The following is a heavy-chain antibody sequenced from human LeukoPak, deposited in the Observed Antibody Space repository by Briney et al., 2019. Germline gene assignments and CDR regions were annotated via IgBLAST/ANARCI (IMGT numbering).Heavy chain of an antibody. CDR1: GFTFSSYS. V-gene: IGHV3-48*01. D-gene: IGHD3-16*01. J-gene: IGHJ4*02. Sequence: GGSLRLSCAASGFTFSSYSMNWVRQAPGKGLEWVSYISRSSITIHYADSVKGRFTISRDNAKNLLYLQMNSLRAEDTAVYYCAKSPSIGDPEYWGQGTLVTVSS. CDR3: AKSPSIGDPEY. CDR2: ISRSSITI.